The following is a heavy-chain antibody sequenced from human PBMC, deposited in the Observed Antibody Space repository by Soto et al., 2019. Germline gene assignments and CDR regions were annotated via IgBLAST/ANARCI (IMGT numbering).Heavy chain of an antibody. CDR3: ARLFCSTTTCDSWFDP. Sequence: PGESLKISCTGFGYTFTTFWVTWVRQMPGKGLEWMGRIDPRDSYVNYSPSFQGHVTISVDKSISTAYLQWGSLKAPDTAMYYCARLFCSTTTCDSWFDPWGQGTLVTVSS. CDR2: IDPRDSYV. D-gene: IGHD2-2*01. V-gene: IGHV5-10-1*01. CDR1: GYTFTTFW. J-gene: IGHJ5*02.